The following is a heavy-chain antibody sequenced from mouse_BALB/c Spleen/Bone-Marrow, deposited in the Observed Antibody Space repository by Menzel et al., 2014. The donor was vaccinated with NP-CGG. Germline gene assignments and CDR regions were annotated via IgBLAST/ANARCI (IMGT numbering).Heavy chain of an antibody. V-gene: IGHV1-14*01. Sequence: VQLQQSGPELVKPGASVKMSCMASGYTCTSYVMHWVKQKPGQGLEWIGYINPFNDGIEYNEKFKVKATLTSDRSSSTAYMELSSLTSEDSAVYYCARGTTVVGDYWGQGTTLTVSS. D-gene: IGHD1-1*01. CDR1: GYTCTSYV. CDR2: INPFNDGI. J-gene: IGHJ2*01. CDR3: ARGTTVVGDY.